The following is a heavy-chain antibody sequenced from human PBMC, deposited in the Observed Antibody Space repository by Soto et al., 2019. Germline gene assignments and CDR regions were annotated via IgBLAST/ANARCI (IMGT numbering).Heavy chain of an antibody. D-gene: IGHD3-3*01. V-gene: IGHV1-8*01. CDR2: MNPNSGNT. J-gene: IGHJ5*02. CDR3: ARSDPTYYDFWSGRKRDRGWFDP. CDR1: GYTFTSYD. Sequence: QVQLVQSGAEVKKPGASVKVSCKASGYTFTSYDINWVRQATGQGLEWMGWMNPNSGNTGYAQKFQGRVTMTSNTSISTAYMELSSLRSEDTAVYYCARSDPTYYDFWSGRKRDRGWFDPWGQGTLVTVSS.